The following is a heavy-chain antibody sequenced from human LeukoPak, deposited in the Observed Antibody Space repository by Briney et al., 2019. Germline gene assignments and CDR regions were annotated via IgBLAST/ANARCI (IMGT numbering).Heavy chain of an antibody. D-gene: IGHD3-22*01. V-gene: IGHV4-4*07. J-gene: IGHJ4*02. CDR1: GGSISSYY. CDR3: ARVPYYYDSSGYSPFFYLDY. CDR2: IYHSGST. Sequence: NASETLSLTCTVSGGSISSYYWSWIRQPAGKGLEWIGSIYHSGSTYYNPSLKSRVTISVDTSKNQFSLKLSSVTAADTAVYYCARVPYYYDSSGYSPFFYLDYWGQGTLVTVSS.